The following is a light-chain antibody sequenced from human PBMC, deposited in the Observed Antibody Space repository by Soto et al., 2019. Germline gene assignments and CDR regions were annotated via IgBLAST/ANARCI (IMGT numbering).Light chain of an antibody. J-gene: IGKJ1*01. V-gene: IGKV1-6*01. CDR2: AAS. CDR1: QDIRND. CDR3: LQDFNYPWT. Sequence: AIPMTQSPSSLSASVGDRVTITCRASQDIRNDLGWYQQKPGKTPKLLIFAASSLQSGVPSRFSGSGSGTDFTLTISSLQPEDFATYYGLQDFNYPWTFGQGTKVEIE.